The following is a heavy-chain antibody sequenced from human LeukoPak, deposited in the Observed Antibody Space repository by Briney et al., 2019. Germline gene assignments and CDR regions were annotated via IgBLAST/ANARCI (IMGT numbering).Heavy chain of an antibody. Sequence: GGSLRLSCAASGFTFSSYAMHWVRQAPGKGLEWVAVISYDGSNKYYADSVKGRFTISRDNSKNTLYLQMNSLRAEDTAVYYCARSLNSDYYHMDVWGKGTTVTVSS. CDR1: GFTFSSYA. J-gene: IGHJ6*03. CDR2: ISYDGSNK. V-gene: IGHV3-30-3*01. CDR3: ARSLNSDYYHMDV. D-gene: IGHD1-7*01.